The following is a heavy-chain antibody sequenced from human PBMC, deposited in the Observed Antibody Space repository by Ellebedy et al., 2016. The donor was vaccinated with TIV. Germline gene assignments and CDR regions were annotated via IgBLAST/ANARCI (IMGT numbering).Heavy chain of an antibody. CDR3: ARATASGWDAFDI. CDR2: ISSSSSYI. J-gene: IGHJ3*02. Sequence: GESLKISCAASGFTFSSYSMNWVRQAPGKGLEWVSSISSSSSYIYYADSVKGRFTISRDNAKNSLYLQMNSLRAEDTAVYYCARATASGWDAFDIWGQGTMVTVSS. D-gene: IGHD3-10*01. V-gene: IGHV3-21*01. CDR1: GFTFSSYS.